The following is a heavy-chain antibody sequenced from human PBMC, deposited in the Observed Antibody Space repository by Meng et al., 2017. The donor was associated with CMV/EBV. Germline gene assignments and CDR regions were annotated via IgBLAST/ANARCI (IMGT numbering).Heavy chain of an antibody. CDR3: ARDRVYSSTWLGSPETDYFHNGLDV. J-gene: IGHJ6*02. Sequence: VKVSCKASGGTVSSYTISWVRQAPGQGLEWMGRIIPVVGIANYAQKFQGRVTITADKPRSTAYMELSSLRSDDTAVYYCARDRVYSSTWLGSPETDYFHNGLDVWGQGTAVTVSS. V-gene: IGHV1-69*04. D-gene: IGHD6-13*01. CDR2: IIPVVGIA. CDR1: GGTVSSYT.